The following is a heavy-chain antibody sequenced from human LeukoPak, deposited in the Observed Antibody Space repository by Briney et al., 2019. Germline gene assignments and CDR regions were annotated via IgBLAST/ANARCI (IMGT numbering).Heavy chain of an antibody. J-gene: IGHJ3*02. CDR1: GGSISSSRYY. CDR2: IHYSGST. V-gene: IGHV4-39*07. D-gene: IGHD6-25*01. CDR3: ARDPIAADAFDI. Sequence: SETLSLTCTVSGGSISSSRYYWGWVRQPPGKGLEWIGSIHYSGSTYYNPSLKSRVTISVDTSKNQFSLKLSSVTAADTAVYYCARDPIAADAFDIWGQGTMVTVSS.